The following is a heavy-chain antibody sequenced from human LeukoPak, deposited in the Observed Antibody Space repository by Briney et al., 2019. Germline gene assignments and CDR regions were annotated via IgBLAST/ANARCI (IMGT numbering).Heavy chain of an antibody. CDR2: INPSGGST. V-gene: IGHV1-46*01. J-gene: IGHJ4*02. Sequence: ASVKVSRKASGYTFASYYMHWVRQAPGQGLEWMGIINPSGGSTSYAQKFQGRVTMTRDTSTSTVYMELSSLRSEDTAVYYCARDYDFWSGYYRIDYWGQGTLVTVSS. CDR1: GYTFASYY. D-gene: IGHD3-3*01. CDR3: ARDYDFWSGYYRIDY.